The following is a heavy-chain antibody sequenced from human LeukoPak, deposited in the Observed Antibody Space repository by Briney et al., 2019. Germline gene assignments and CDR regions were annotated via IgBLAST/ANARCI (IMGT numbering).Heavy chain of an antibody. CDR3: ARAVLDSSGYYHEYFQH. V-gene: IGHV3-21*01. J-gene: IGHJ1*01. D-gene: IGHD3-22*01. CDR1: GFTFSSYS. CDR2: ISSSSSYI. Sequence: PGGSLRLSCAASGFTFSSYSMNWVRQAPGKGLEWVSSISSSSSYIYYADSVKGRFTISRDNAKNSLYLQMNSLRAEDTAVYYCARAVLDSSGYYHEYFQHWGQGTLVTVSS.